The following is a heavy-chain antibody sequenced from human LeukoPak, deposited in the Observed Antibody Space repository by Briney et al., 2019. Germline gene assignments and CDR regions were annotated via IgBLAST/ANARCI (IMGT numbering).Heavy chain of an antibody. CDR3: ARDQATTDAFDI. V-gene: IGHV4-30-4*08. CDR1: GGSISSGDYY. Sequence: PSQTLSLTCTVSGGSISSGDYYWSWIRQPPGKGLEWIGYIYYSGSTYYNPSLKSRVTISVDTSKNQFSLKLSSVTAADTAVYYCARDQATTDAFDIWGQGTMVTVSS. J-gene: IGHJ3*02. CDR2: IYYSGST. D-gene: IGHD5-12*01.